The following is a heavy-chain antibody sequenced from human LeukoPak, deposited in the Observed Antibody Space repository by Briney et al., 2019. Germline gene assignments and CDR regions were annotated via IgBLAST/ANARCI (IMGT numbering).Heavy chain of an antibody. CDR2: IYYSGSS. D-gene: IGHD6-19*01. Sequence: PSETLSLTCAVYGGSFSGYYWGWIRQPPGKGLEWIGYIYYSGSSNYNPSLKSRVAISVDTSKNQFSLKLSSVTAADTAVYYCARMYSSGWYTDYWGQGTLVTVSS. V-gene: IGHV4-59*01. CDR3: ARMYSSGWYTDY. J-gene: IGHJ4*02. CDR1: GGSFSGYY.